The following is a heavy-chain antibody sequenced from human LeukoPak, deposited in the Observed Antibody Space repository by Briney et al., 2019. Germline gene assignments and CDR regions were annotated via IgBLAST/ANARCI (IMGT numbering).Heavy chain of an antibody. Sequence: GGSLRLSCTASGFTFSNYWMTWVRQAPGRGLEWVASIKQDGSEKQYVGSVRGRFTISRDNAKNVLDLQMDSLTAEDTALYYCAKDMHYFQSDYWGQGTLVTVSS. CDR2: IKQDGSEK. V-gene: IGHV3-7*01. D-gene: IGHD3-10*01. J-gene: IGHJ4*02. CDR3: AKDMHYFQSDY. CDR1: GFTFSNYW.